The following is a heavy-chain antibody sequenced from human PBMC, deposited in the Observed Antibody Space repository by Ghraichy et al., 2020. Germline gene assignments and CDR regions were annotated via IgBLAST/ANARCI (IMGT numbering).Heavy chain of an antibody. CDR3: VKEIYGSGSY. D-gene: IGHD3-10*01. CDR1: GFIFSNYW. V-gene: IGHV3-7*01. CDR2: INEDGTKK. J-gene: IGHJ4*02. Sequence: GGSLRLSCSGSGFIFSNYWLTWVRQAPGKGLEWVANINEDGTKKYFVDTVKGRFTISRDNARRSVYLQMNDLRAEDTAVYYCVKEIYGSGSYWGQGTLVTVSS.